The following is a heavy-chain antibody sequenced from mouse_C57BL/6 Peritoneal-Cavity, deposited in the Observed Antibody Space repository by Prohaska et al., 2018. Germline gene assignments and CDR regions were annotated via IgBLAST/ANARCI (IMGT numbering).Heavy chain of an antibody. CDR1: GIAFSRYL. D-gene: IGHD2-3*01. CDR2: INPDSSTI. V-gene: IGHV4-1*01. J-gene: IGHJ1*03. CDR3: VSPDGYYWYVDV. Sequence: EVKLLQSGGFLVHPGGSLKLSCSASGIAFSRYLMSWVRRAPGKGLELIGEINPDSSTINYAPSLKDKFIISRDNAKNTLYLEMSKVRSEETALYYCVSPDGYYWYVDVWGTGTTVTVSS.